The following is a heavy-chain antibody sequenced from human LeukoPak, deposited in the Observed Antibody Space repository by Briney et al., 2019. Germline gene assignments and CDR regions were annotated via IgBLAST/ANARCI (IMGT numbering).Heavy chain of an antibody. V-gene: IGHV3-48*03. D-gene: IGHD3-10*01. CDR2: ISSSGSTI. CDR1: GFTFSSYE. J-gene: IGHJ6*03. CDR3: ARVTGARITMVRGVIILRDYYYYMDV. Sequence: PGGSLRLSCAASGFTFSSYEMNWVRQAPGKGQEWVSYISSSGSTIYYADSVKGRFTISRDNAKNSLYLQMNSLRAEDTAVYYCARVTGARITMVRGVIILRDYYYYMDVWGKGTTVTISS.